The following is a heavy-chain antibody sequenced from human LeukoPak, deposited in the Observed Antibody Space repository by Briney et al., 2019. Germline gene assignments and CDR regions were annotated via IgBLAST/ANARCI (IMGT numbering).Heavy chain of an antibody. CDR3: ASSYGDYDDWFDP. Sequence: PGGSLRLSCAASGFTFSSYWMSWVRQAPGKGLEWVANIKQDGSEKYYVDSVKGRFTISRDNAKNSLYLQMNRLRAEDTAVYYCASSYGDYDDWFDPWGQGTLVTVSS. V-gene: IGHV3-7*01. CDR1: GFTFSSYW. J-gene: IGHJ5*02. CDR2: IKQDGSEK. D-gene: IGHD4-17*01.